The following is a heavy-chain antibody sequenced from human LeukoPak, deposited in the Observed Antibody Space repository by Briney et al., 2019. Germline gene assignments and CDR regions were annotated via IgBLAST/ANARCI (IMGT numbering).Heavy chain of an antibody. J-gene: IGHJ4*02. CDR2: INHSGST. Sequence: SETLSLTCAVYGGPFSGYYWSWIRQPPGKGLEWIGEINHSGSTNYNPSLKSRVTISVDTSKNQFSLKLSSVTAADTAVYYCATLTYGSGRWGLSEGYWGQGTLVTVSS. V-gene: IGHV4-34*01. D-gene: IGHD3-10*01. CDR1: GGPFSGYY. CDR3: ATLTYGSGRWGLSEGY.